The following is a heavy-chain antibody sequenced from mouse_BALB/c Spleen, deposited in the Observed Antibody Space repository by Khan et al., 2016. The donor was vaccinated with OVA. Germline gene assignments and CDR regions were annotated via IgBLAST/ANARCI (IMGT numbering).Heavy chain of an antibody. J-gene: IGHJ2*01. V-gene: IGHV1-84*02. CDR2: IYPGSANT. CDR1: GYTFPDYH. CDR3: AGRFDY. Sequence: QVQLQQSRPELVKPGTSVKISCKASGYTFPDYHINWVKQKPGQGLEWIGWIYPGSANTKYSETFKGKATLTVDTSSSTAYMQLSSLTSADTAVYCCAGRFDYWGQGTTLTVSS.